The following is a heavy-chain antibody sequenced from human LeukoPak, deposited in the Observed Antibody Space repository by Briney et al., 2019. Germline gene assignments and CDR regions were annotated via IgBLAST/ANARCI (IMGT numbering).Heavy chain of an antibody. Sequence: GASVKVSCKASGYNFISYYMHWVRQAPGQGLEWMGIINPSGGSTSYAQKFQDRVTMTRDTSTSTVYMELSSLKSEDTAVYYCAREDVVLVDAVRYQYYGMDVWGQETTVTVSS. CDR1: GYNFISYY. D-gene: IGHD2-8*01. CDR2: INPSGGST. V-gene: IGHV1-46*01. J-gene: IGHJ6*02. CDR3: AREDVVLVDAVRYQYYGMDV.